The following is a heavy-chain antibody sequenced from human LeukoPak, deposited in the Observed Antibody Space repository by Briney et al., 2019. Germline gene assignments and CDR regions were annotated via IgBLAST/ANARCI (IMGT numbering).Heavy chain of an antibody. CDR2: IIPILGIA. Sequence: SVKVSCKASGGTFSSSAISWVRQAPGQGLEWMGRIIPILGIANYAQKFQGRVTITADKSTSTAYMELSSLRSEDTAVYYCARDEYSGYDRGEYWGQGTLVTVSS. CDR1: GGTFSSSA. V-gene: IGHV1-69*04. D-gene: IGHD5-12*01. CDR3: ARDEYSGYDRGEY. J-gene: IGHJ4*02.